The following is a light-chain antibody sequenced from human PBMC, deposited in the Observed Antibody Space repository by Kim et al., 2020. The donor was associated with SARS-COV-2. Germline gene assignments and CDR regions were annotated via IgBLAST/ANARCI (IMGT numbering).Light chain of an antibody. Sequence: ASVGDRIIITCRASQSISSYLNWYQQKPGKAPNLLIYGASSLQSGVPSRFSGSGSGTDFTLTVTSLQPEDFATYYCQQNYSNFVTFGQGTKVDIK. V-gene: IGKV1-39*01. J-gene: IGKJ1*01. CDR2: GAS. CDR3: QQNYSNFVT. CDR1: QSISSY.